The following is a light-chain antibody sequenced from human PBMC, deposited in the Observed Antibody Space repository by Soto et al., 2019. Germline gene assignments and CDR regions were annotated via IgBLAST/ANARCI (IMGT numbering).Light chain of an antibody. CDR1: QTISSW. CDR2: KAS. J-gene: IGKJ1*01. CDR3: QHYNSYSEA. V-gene: IGKV1-5*03. Sequence: SQMAWSPSTLSVSFGYLVTIPCLASQTISSWLAWYQQKPGKAPKLLIYKASTLKSGVPSRFSGNGSGTEFTLTISSLQPDDFATYYCQHYNSYSEAFGQGTKVDIK.